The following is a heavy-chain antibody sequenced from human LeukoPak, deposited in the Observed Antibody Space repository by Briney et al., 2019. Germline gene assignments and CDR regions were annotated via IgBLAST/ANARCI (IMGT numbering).Heavy chain of an antibody. CDR3: ATVCFRDGYNSGLGY. V-gene: IGHV1-24*01. CDR1: GYTLTELS. Sequence: ASVKVSCKVSGYTLTELSMHWVRQAPGKGLEWMGGFDPEDGETIYAQKFEGRVTMTEDTSTDTAYMELSSLRSEDTAVYYCATVCFRDGYNSGLGYWGQGTLVTVSS. CDR2: FDPEDGET. J-gene: IGHJ4*02. D-gene: IGHD5-24*01.